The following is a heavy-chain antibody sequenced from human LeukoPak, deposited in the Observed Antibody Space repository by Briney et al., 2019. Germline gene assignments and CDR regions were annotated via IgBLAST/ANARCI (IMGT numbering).Heavy chain of an antibody. CDR3: ARAPAYRRYLFEK. D-gene: IGHD2-21*01. CDR1: GESIRIDTYY. Sequence: SETLSLTCSVSGESIRIDTYYWGWARQSPRTGLEYLANIHYTGTSHYDPSLASRVSISVDTTKNQVSLNLRSVTAADSAVYFCARAPAYRRYLFEKWGQGILVTVSS. CDR2: IHYTGTS. J-gene: IGHJ4*02. V-gene: IGHV4-39*01.